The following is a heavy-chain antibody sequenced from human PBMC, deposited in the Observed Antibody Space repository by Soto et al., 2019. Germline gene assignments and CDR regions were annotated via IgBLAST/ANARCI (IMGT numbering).Heavy chain of an antibody. CDR3: ARYYYDSSGYYYGRTRWFDP. J-gene: IGHJ5*02. Sequence: TLSLTCTVSGGSISSGDYYWSWIRQPPGKGLEWIGYIYYSGSTYYNPSLKSRVTISVDTSKNQFSLKLSSVTAADTAVYYCARYYYDSSGYYYGRTRWFDPWGQGTLVTVSS. D-gene: IGHD3-22*01. CDR2: IYYSGST. CDR1: GGSISSGDYY. V-gene: IGHV4-30-4*01.